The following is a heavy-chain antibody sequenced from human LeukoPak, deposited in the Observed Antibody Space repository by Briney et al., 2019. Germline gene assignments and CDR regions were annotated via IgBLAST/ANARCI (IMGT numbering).Heavy chain of an antibody. V-gene: IGHV3-66*01. CDR3: TRDRSYAN. CDR1: GFTVSSNY. J-gene: IGHJ4*02. D-gene: IGHD3-16*01. CDR2: IYSGDTT. Sequence: GGSLRLSCAASGFTVSSNYMSWVRQAPGKGLEWVSVIYSGDTTYYGESAKGRFTISRDNSKNMLYLQMNSLRAEDTAVYYCTRDRSYANWGQGTLVTVSP.